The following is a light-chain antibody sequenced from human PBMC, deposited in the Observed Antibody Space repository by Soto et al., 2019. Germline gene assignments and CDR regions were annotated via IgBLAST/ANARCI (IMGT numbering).Light chain of an antibody. V-gene: IGKV2-30*01. Sequence: DAVMTQSPLSLPVTLGQPATISCRSSQSLVSSDGNTYLNWFQQRPGQSPRRLIYKVSNRDSGVPDRFSGSGSGTDFTLRISRVEAEDVGVYYCMQATRWPGTFGQGTKVEIK. CDR1: QSLVSSDGNTY. CDR2: KVS. CDR3: MQATRWPGT. J-gene: IGKJ1*01.